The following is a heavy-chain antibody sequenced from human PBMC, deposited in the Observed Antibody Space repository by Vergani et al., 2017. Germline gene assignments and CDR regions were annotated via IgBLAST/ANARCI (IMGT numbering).Heavy chain of an antibody. D-gene: IGHD3-22*01. Sequence: QVQLVESGGGVVQPGGSLRLSCAAPGFTFSSYGMHWVRQAPGKGLEWVAFIRYDGSNKYYADSVKGRFTISRDNSKNTLYLQMNSLRAEDTAVYYCAKDRYYYDSSGYWVYWGQGTLVTVSS. J-gene: IGHJ4*02. CDR2: IRYDGSNK. CDR3: AKDRYYYDSSGYWVY. CDR1: GFTFSSYG. V-gene: IGHV3-30*02.